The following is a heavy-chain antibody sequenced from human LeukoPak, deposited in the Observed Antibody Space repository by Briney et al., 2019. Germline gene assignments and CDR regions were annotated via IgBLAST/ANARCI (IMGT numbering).Heavy chain of an antibody. Sequence: PGGSLRLSCAASGFTFDDYAMHWVRQAPGKGLEWVPLISWDGGSTYYADSVKGRFTISRDNSKNSLYLQMNSLRAEDTALYYCAKDQPDLAAGTSVYYYYYMDVWGKGTTVTVSS. J-gene: IGHJ6*03. CDR1: GFTFDDYA. CDR3: AKDQPDLAAGTSVYYYYYMDV. CDR2: ISWDGGST. V-gene: IGHV3-43D*03. D-gene: IGHD6-13*01.